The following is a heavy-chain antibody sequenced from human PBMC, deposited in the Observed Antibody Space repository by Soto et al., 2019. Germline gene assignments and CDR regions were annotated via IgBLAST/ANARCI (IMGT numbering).Heavy chain of an antibody. CDR1: GGSFSGYY. D-gene: IGHD3-3*01. CDR2: INHSGST. CDR3: ARDYDDSPTSYYYGMDG. V-gene: IGHV4-34*01. J-gene: IGHJ6*04. Sequence: SETLSLTCAVYGGSFSGYYWSWIRQPPGKGLEWIGEINHSGSTNYNPSLKSRVTISVDTSKNQFSLKLSSVTAAETGLYFCARDYDDSPTSYYYGMDGWGKGSTVTVSS.